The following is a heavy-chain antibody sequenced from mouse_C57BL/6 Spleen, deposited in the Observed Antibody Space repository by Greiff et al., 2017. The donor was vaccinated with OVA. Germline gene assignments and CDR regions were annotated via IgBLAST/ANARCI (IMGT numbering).Heavy chain of an antibody. Sequence: QVQLKQPGAELVKPGASVKMSCKASGYTFTSYWITWVKQRPGQGLEWIGDIYPGSGSTNYNEKFKSKATLTVDTSSSTAYMQLSSLTSEDSAVYYCAREGGTGKEDWYFDVWGTGTTVTVSS. D-gene: IGHD1-1*01. CDR1: GYTFTSYW. CDR2: IYPGSGST. J-gene: IGHJ1*03. CDR3: AREGGTGKEDWYFDV. V-gene: IGHV1-55*01.